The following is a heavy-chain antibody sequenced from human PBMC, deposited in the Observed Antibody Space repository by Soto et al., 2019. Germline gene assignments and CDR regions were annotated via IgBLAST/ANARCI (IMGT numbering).Heavy chain of an antibody. CDR3: AREYPVAGIYYYYGMDV. CDR1: GYTFTSYD. CDR2: MNPNSGNT. V-gene: IGHV1-8*01. D-gene: IGHD6-19*01. J-gene: IGHJ6*02. Sequence: GASVKVSCKASGYTFTSYDINWVRQATGQGLEWMGWMNPNSGNTGYAQKFQGRVTMTRNTSISTAYMELSSLRSEDTAVYYCAREYPVAGIYYYYGMDVWGQGTTVTVSS.